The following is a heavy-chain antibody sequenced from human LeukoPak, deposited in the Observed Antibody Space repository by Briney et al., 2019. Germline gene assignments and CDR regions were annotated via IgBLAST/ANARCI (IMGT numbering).Heavy chain of an antibody. CDR1: GFTFRNYG. V-gene: IGHV3-30*18. D-gene: IGHD5-12*01. J-gene: IGHJ4*02. CDR3: AKDRGFGRGFRAYDGYYFDY. Sequence: GGSLRLSCAASGFTFRNYGMHWVRQAPGKGLEWVAVMSYDENVKYYADSVKGRFTISRDNSRNTLFLQMNSLRTEDTAVYYCAKDRGFGRGFRAYDGYYFDYWGQGTLVTVSS. CDR2: MSYDENVK.